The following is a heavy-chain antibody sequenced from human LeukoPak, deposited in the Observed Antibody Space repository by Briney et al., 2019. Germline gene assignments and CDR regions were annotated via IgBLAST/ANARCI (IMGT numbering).Heavy chain of an antibody. CDR2: ISAYNGNT. V-gene: IGHV1-18*01. Sequence: VASVRVSCKASGYTSTSYGISWVRQAPGQGLEWMGWISAYNGNTNYAQKLQGRVTMTTDTSTSTAYVELRSLRSDDTAVYYCARENHRGFDPWGQGTLVTVSS. J-gene: IGHJ5*02. D-gene: IGHD1-14*01. CDR3: ARENHRGFDP. CDR1: GYTSTSYG.